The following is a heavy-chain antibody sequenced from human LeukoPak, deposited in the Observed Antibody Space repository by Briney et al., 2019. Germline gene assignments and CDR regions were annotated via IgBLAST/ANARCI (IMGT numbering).Heavy chain of an antibody. CDR2: IFPSGGEI. D-gene: IGHD2-8*02. J-gene: IGHJ4*02. CDR1: GFTFSTFA. V-gene: IGHV3-23*01. Sequence: GGSLRLSCAASGFTFSTFAMIWVRQPPGKGLECVSSIFPSGGEIRYADSVRGRFTISRDNSKSTLSLQMNSLRAEDTAIYYCATYRQVLLPFESWGQGTLVTVSS. CDR3: ATYRQVLLPFES.